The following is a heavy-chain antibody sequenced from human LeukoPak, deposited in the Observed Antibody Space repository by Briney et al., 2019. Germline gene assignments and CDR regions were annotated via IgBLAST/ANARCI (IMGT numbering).Heavy chain of an antibody. CDR1: GYSFTGYY. V-gene: IGHV1-2*02. CDR3: ATLTQSL. CDR2: INPNSGGT. J-gene: IGHJ4*02. D-gene: IGHD1-14*01. Sequence: GASVKVSCKASGYSFTGYYMHWVRQAPGQGLEWMGWINPNSGGTKYAQKFQGRVTMTRDTSISTACMELSRLRSDDTAVYYCATLTQSLRGQGTLVTVSS.